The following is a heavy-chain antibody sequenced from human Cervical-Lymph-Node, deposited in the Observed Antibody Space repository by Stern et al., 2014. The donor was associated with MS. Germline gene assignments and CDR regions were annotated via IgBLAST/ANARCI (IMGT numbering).Heavy chain of an antibody. CDR3: AGGGGGRISMTTAVLYGLHV. CDR1: GGTFSSHA. V-gene: IGHV1-69*01. D-gene: IGHD3-10*01. CDR2: IIPVFGTA. J-gene: IGHJ6*02. Sequence: QVQLVQSGAEVKKPGSSVKVSCKASGGTFSSHATSWVRQAPGQGLEWMGGIIPVFGTANYAQKFQGRVTITADESTSTVYMELSVLRLDDTAMYYGAGGGGGRISMTTAVLYGLHVWGQGTTVTVSS.